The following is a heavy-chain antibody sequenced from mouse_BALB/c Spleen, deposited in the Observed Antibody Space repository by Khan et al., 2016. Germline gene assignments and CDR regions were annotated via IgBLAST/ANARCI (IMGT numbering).Heavy chain of an antibody. CDR1: GFTFSSFG. V-gene: IGHV5-6-3*01. D-gene: IGHD1-1*01. J-gene: IGHJ2*01. CDR2: INRNGGST. Sequence: EVELVESGGGLVQPGGSLKLSCAASGFTFSSFGMSWVRQTPDKRLELVAIINRNGGSTYYQDSVKGRFTISRDNAKNTLYLQMSSLKSEDTAMYYCARVYYYGSPDFDYWGQGTTLTVSS. CDR3: ARVYYYGSPDFDY.